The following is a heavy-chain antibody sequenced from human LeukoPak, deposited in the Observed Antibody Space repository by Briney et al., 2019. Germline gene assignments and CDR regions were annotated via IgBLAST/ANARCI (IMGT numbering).Heavy chain of an antibody. V-gene: IGHV3-33*01. CDR2: IWYDGSNK. CDR1: GFTFSSYG. D-gene: IGHD2-2*01. J-gene: IGHJ6*02. Sequence: GGSLRLSCAASGFTFSSYGMHWVRQAPGKGLEWVAVIWYDGSNKYYADSVKCRFTISRDNSKNTLYLQMNSLRAEDTAVYYCARDSYCSSTSCYLYYYYYYGMDVWGQGTTVTVSS. CDR3: ARDSYCSSTSCYLYYYYYYGMDV.